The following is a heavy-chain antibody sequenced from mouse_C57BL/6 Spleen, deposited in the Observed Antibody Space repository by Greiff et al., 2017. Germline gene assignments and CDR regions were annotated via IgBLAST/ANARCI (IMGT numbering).Heavy chain of an antibody. Sequence: QVQLKESGPELVKPGASVKISCKASGYAFSSSCMNWVKQRPGKGLEWIGRIYPGDGDTNYNGKFKGKATLTADKSSSTAYMQLSSLTSEDSAVYFCARKGDYDVGAMDYWGQGTSVTVSS. V-gene: IGHV1-82*01. CDR3: ARKGDYDVGAMDY. CDR1: GYAFSSSC. D-gene: IGHD2-4*01. CDR2: IYPGDGDT. J-gene: IGHJ4*01.